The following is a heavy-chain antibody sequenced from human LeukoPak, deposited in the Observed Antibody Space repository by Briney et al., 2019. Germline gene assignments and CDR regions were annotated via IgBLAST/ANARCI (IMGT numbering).Heavy chain of an antibody. V-gene: IGHV3-23*01. Sequence: GGSLGLSCAAAGFTFSSYAMSWVRKAPGKGLEGVSAISGSGGSTYYADSVKGRFTISRDNSKNTLYLQMNSLRAEDTAVYYCAKETSGWAFDYWGQGTLVTVSS. CDR3: AKETSGWAFDY. CDR1: GFTFSSYA. J-gene: IGHJ4*02. D-gene: IGHD3-10*01. CDR2: ISGSGGST.